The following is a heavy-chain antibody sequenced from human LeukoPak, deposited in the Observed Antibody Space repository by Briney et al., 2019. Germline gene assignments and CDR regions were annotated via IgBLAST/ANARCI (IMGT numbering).Heavy chain of an antibody. CDR1: SGTISNYY. V-gene: IGHV4-59*12. J-gene: IGHJ4*02. D-gene: IGHD6-13*01. CDR3: AREAVAAAEVDY. Sequence: SETVSLTYTVSSGTISNYYWTWPRQPPGKGLEWMAYIYYTGSIRNNPSLNSRATISMDTSNNQFFLKLSSVTAANTAVYYCAREAVAAAEVDYWGQGTLVTVSS. CDR2: IYYTGSI.